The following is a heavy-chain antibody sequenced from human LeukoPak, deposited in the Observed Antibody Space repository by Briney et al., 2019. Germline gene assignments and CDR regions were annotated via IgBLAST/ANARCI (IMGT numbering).Heavy chain of an antibody. J-gene: IGHJ6*02. D-gene: IGHD6-6*01. V-gene: IGHV3-53*01. CDR2: IYSGGST. CDR1: GFTVSSNY. Sequence: GSLRLSCAASGFTVSSNYMSWVRQAPGKGLEWVSVIYSGGSTYYADSVKGRFTISRDNSKNTLYLQVNSLRAEDTAVYYCARGGEGQLDYYYYGMDVWGQGTTVTVSS. CDR3: ARGGEGQLDYYYYGMDV.